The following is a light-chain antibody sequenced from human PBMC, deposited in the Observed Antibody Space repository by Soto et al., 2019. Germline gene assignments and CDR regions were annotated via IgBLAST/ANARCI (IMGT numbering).Light chain of an antibody. CDR2: ATS. J-gene: IGKJ4*01. CDR3: EKYNSAPLT. CDR1: QGIAPY. Sequence: DVQMTQSPSSLSAFVGDRVTITCRASQGIAPYLAWFQQKPGKVPKLLIYATSTLQSEVPSRFKGGGSATDFTLTITSLQPEDVGTYYCEKYNSAPLTFGGGTKVDIK. V-gene: IGKV1-27*01.